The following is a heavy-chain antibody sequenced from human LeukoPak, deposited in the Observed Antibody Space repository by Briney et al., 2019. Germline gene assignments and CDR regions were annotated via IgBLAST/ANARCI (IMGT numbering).Heavy chain of an antibody. CDR3: AKGYCSSTSCPPDV. D-gene: IGHD2-2*01. J-gene: IGHJ6*04. V-gene: IGHV3-9*03. CDR2: ISWNSGSI. Sequence: GGSLRLSCAASGFTFSSYSMNWVRQAPGKGLEWVSGISWNSGSIGYADSVKGRFTISRDNAKNSLYLQMNSLRAEDMALYYCAKGYCSSTSCPPDVWGKGTTVTVSS. CDR1: GFTFSSYS.